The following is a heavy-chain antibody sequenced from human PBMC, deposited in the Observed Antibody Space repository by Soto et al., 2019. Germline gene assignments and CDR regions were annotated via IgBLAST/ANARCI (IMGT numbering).Heavy chain of an antibody. Sequence: GGSLRLSCAASGFTFSSYAMSWVRQAPGKGLEWVSAISGSGGSTYYADSVKGRFTISRDNSKNTLYLQMNSLRAEDTAVYYCAKDSFAAVATFDWFDPWGQGTLVTVSS. D-gene: IGHD6-19*01. V-gene: IGHV3-23*01. CDR1: GFTFSSYA. J-gene: IGHJ5*02. CDR3: AKDSFAAVATFDWFDP. CDR2: ISGSGGST.